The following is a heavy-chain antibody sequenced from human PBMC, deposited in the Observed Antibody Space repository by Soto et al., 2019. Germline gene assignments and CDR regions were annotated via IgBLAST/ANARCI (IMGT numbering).Heavy chain of an antibody. CDR3: ARLRISSGWSDFDY. J-gene: IGHJ4*02. V-gene: IGHV5-51*01. CDR1: GYSFTNYW. Sequence: EVQLVQSGAEVKKPGESLKISCKGSGYSFTNYWIGWVRQMPGKGLEWMGIIQPGDSDTTYSPSFQGQVTISADKSINTAYLQWSSLKASDTAMYYCARLRISSGWSDFDYWGQGTLVTVSS. D-gene: IGHD6-19*01. CDR2: IQPGDSDT.